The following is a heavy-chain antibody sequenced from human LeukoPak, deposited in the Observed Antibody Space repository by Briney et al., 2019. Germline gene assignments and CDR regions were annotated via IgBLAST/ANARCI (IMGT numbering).Heavy chain of an antibody. CDR2: ISGSGGST. Sequence: GGSLRLPCAASGFTFSSYAMSWVRQAPGKGLEWVSAISGSGGSTYYADSVKGRFTISRDNSKNTLYLQMNSLRAEDTAVYYCAKVVTMVRGVFGYWGRGTLVTVSS. D-gene: IGHD3-10*01. V-gene: IGHV3-23*01. CDR1: GFTFSSYA. CDR3: AKVVTMVRGVFGY. J-gene: IGHJ4*02.